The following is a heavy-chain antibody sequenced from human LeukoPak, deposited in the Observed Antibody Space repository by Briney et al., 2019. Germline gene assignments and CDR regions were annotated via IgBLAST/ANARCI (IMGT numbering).Heavy chain of an antibody. CDR2: IWYDGSNK. D-gene: IGHD4-23*01. CDR3: ASVVTPKTSFDY. J-gene: IGHJ4*02. V-gene: IGHV3-33*01. CDR1: GFTFSSYG. Sequence: PGGSLRLSCAASGFTFSSYGMHWVRQAPGKGLEWVAVIWYDGSNKYYADSVKGRFTISRDNSKNTLYLQMNSLRAEDTAVYYCASVVTPKTSFDYWGQGTLVTVSS.